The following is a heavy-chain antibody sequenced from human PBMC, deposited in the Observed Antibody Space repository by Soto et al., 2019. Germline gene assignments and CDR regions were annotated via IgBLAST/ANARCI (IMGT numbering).Heavy chain of an antibody. Sequence: QVQLVQSGAEVKKPGSSVKVSCNSSGGTFSSYAISWGRQAPGQGLEWMGGIIPISGTANYAQQFQSRVPSTADESTSTAYMERSSLRSEDTAVYYCARAEGSCISIEIYYYYYYGMGVWGQGTTVTVSS. CDR3: ARAEGSCISIEIYYYYYYGMGV. CDR1: GGTFSSYA. CDR2: IIPISGTA. V-gene: IGHV1-69*01. J-gene: IGHJ6*02. D-gene: IGHD2-2*01.